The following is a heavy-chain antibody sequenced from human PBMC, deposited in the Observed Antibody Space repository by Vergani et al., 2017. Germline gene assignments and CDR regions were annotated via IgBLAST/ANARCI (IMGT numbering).Heavy chain of an antibody. CDR2: IKSDGSIT. D-gene: IGHD3-10*01. V-gene: IGHV3-74*01. J-gene: IGHJ4*02. Sequence: EVQLVESGGGLIHPGGSLRLSCEGSGFSFSGYWMHWVRQSPEKGLVWVSRIKSDGSITNYADSVKGRFTISRDNAKNTLYLEMNSLRAEDTAVYYCATPGSSGSYYFYFDYWGQGTLVTVSS. CDR1: GFSFSGYW. CDR3: ATPGSSGSYYFYFDY.